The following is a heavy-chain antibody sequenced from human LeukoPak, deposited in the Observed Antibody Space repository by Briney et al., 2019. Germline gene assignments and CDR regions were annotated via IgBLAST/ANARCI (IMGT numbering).Heavy chain of an antibody. Sequence: GGSLRLSCAASGFTVSSNYMSWVRQAPGKGLEWVSVIYSGGSTYYADSVKGRFTISRDNSKNTLYLQMNSLRAEDTAVYYCARVYVDYYGSGSYPLLFDYWGQGTLVTVSS. V-gene: IGHV3-53*01. D-gene: IGHD3-10*01. CDR2: IYSGGST. CDR3: ARVYVDYYGSGSYPLLFDY. CDR1: GFTVSSNY. J-gene: IGHJ4*02.